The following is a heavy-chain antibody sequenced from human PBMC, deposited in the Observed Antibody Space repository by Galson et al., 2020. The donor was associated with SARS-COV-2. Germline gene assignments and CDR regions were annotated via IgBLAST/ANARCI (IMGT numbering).Heavy chain of an antibody. V-gene: IGHV1-18*01. Sequence: ASVKVSCTASGYTFSSYGVSWARPAPGQGLEWMGWISAKTGNTNYAQNLQGRVTLTTDKSTSTAYMELRSLRSDDTAVYYCARDRLGYCTGGVCYRSDYWGLGTLVTVAS. CDR3: ARDRLGYCTGGVCYRSDY. CDR2: ISAKTGNT. J-gene: IGHJ4*02. D-gene: IGHD2-8*02. CDR1: GYTFSSYG.